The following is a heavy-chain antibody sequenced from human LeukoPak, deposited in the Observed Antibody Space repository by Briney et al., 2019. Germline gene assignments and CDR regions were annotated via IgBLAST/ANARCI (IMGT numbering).Heavy chain of an antibody. CDR3: ARDVAARTNWFDP. D-gene: IGHD6-6*01. CDR2: INPSGGST. J-gene: IGHJ5*02. CDR1: GYTFTNYY. Sequence: ASVKVSCKASGYTFTNYYMRWVRQAPAQGLEWMGIINPSGGSTSYEQKFQGRVTMTRDTSTGTVYMELTSLRSEDTAVYYCARDVAARTNWFDPWGQGTLVTVSS. V-gene: IGHV1-46*01.